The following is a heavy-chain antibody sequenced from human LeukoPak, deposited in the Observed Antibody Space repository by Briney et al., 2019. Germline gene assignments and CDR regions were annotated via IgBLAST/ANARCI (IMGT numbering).Heavy chain of an antibody. D-gene: IGHD1-7*01. J-gene: IGHJ3*02. CDR1: GGSFSGYY. CDR2: INHSGST. CDR3: ARGYSNWNYLLRLKAFDI. V-gene: IGHV4-34*01. Sequence: SETLCLTCAVYGGSFSGYYWSWIRQPPGKGLEWIGEINHSGSTNYNPSLKSRVTISVDTSKNQFSLKLSSVTAADTAVYYCARGYSNWNYLLRLKAFDIWGQGTMVTVSS.